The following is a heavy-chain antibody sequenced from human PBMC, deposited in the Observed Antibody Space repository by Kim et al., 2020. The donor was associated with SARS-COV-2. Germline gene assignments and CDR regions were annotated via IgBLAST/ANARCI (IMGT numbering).Heavy chain of an antibody. CDR2: IYSGGST. D-gene: IGHD1-26*01. Sequence: GGSLRLSCAASGFTVSSNYMSWVRQAPGKGLEWVSVIYSGGSTYYADSVKGRFTISRDNSKNTLDLQMNRLRAEDTAVDYCARGEGGNDFYGMDVWGQGTTVTVSS. CDR3: ARGEGGNDFYGMDV. CDR1: GFTVSSNY. J-gene: IGHJ6*02. V-gene: IGHV3-53*01.